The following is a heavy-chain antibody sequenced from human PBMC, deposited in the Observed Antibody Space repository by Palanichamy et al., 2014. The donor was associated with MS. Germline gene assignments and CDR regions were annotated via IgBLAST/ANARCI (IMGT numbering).Heavy chain of an antibody. J-gene: IGHJ4*02. V-gene: IGHV3-48*04. CDR3: ARDWPASDLMVRGVPKPFDY. CDR2: ISSSSSTI. CDR1: GFTFSSYS. Sequence: PGGSLRLSCAASGFTFSSYSMNWVRQAPGKGLEWVSYISSSSSTIYYADSVKGRFTISRDNAKNSLYLQMNSLRAEDTAVYYCARDWPASDLMVRGVPKPFDYWGQGTLVTVSS. D-gene: IGHD3-10*01.